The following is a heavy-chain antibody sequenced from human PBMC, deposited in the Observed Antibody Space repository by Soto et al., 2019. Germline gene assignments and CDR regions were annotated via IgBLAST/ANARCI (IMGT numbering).Heavy chain of an antibody. CDR1: GFTFRSYE. J-gene: IGHJ3*01. V-gene: IGHV3-48*03. CDR2: ISSSGSFI. Sequence: PGGSLRLSCAASGFTFRSYEMNWVRQAPGKGLEWISYISSSGSFIYYADSVQGRFTISRDSAQNSLYLQMNNLRAEDTAVYYCARRIWDAAVVVTATRGVFDVWGQGTMVTVSS. D-gene: IGHD2-15*01. CDR3: ARRIWDAAVVVTATRGVFDV.